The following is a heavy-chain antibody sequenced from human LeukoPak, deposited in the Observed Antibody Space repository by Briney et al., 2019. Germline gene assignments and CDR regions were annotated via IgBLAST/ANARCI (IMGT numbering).Heavy chain of an antibody. V-gene: IGHV3-9*01. Sequence: SLRLSCAASGFTFDDYAMHWVRQAPGKGLEWVSGISWNSGSIGYADSVKGRFTISRDNAKNSLYLQMNSLRAEDTALYYCAKDVITMVRGVTFDAFDIWGQGTMVTVSS. D-gene: IGHD3-10*01. J-gene: IGHJ3*02. CDR3: AKDVITMVRGVTFDAFDI. CDR2: ISWNSGSI. CDR1: GFTFDDYA.